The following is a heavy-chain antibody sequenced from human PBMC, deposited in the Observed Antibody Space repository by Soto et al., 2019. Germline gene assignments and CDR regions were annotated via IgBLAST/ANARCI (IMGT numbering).Heavy chain of an antibody. CDR3: ARLSSYSSSSRLSYYYYYYMDV. Sequence: SETLSLTCTVSGGSISSSSYYWGWIRQPPGKGLEWIGSIYYSGSTYYNPSLKSRVTISVDTSKNQFSLKLSSVTAADTAVYYCARLSSYSSSSRLSYYYYYYMDVWGKGTTVTVSS. J-gene: IGHJ6*03. CDR2: IYYSGST. D-gene: IGHD6-6*01. CDR1: GGSISSSSYY. V-gene: IGHV4-39*01.